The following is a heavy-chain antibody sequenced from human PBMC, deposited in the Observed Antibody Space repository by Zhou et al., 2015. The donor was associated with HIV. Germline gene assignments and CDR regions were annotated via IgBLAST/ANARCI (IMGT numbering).Heavy chain of an antibody. CDR3: ARQESAMGGGWYYYYYMDV. J-gene: IGHJ6*03. D-gene: IGHD3-10*01. V-gene: IGHV1-69*01. CDR2: IIPIFGTA. CDR1: GGTFSSYA. Sequence: QVQLVQSGAEVKKPGSSVKVSCKASGGTFSSYAISWVRQAPGQGLEWMGGIIPIFGTANYAQKFQGRVTITADESTSTAYMELSSLRSEDTAVYYCARQESAMGGGWYYYYYMDVWGKGPRSPSP.